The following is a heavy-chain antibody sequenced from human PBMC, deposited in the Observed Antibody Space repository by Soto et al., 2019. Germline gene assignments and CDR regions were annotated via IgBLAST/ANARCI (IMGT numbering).Heavy chain of an antibody. Sequence: ETLSLTCTVSGGSISSGGYYWSWIRQHPGKGLEWVSVIYSGGSTYYADSVKGRFTISRDNSKNTLYLQMNSLRAEDTAVYYCAREIQGSGTLGWFDPWGQGTLVTVSS. CDR2: IYSGGST. CDR3: AREIQGSGTLGWFDP. J-gene: IGHJ5*02. V-gene: IGHV3-53*01. D-gene: IGHD2-2*01. CDR1: GGSISSGGYY.